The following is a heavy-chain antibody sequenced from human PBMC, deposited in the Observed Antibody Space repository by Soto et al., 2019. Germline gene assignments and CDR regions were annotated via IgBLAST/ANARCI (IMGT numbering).Heavy chain of an antibody. CDR3: ARGGVPIPRSGFDY. J-gene: IGHJ4*02. Sequence: GGSLRLSCAASGFTFSSYDMHWVRQATGKGLEWVSAIGTAGDTYYPGSVKGRFTISRENAKNSLYLQMNSLRAGDTAVYYCARGGVPIPRSGFDYWGQGTLVTVSP. V-gene: IGHV3-13*01. D-gene: IGHD2-8*01. CDR2: IGTAGDT. CDR1: GFTFSSYD.